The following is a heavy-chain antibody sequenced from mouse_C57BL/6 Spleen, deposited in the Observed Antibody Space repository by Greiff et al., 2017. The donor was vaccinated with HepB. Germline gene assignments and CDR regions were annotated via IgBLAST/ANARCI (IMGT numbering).Heavy chain of an antibody. V-gene: IGHV5-9-1*02. CDR2: ISSGGYYI. D-gene: IGHD3-2*02. CDR1: GFTFSSYA. Sequence: DVQLVESGEGLVKPGGSLKLSCAASGFTFSSYAMSWVRQTPEKRLEWVAYISSGGYYIYYADTVKGRFTISRDNARNTLYLQMSSLKSEDTAMYYCTRALDSSCDPYWGQGTLVTVSA. J-gene: IGHJ3*01. CDR3: TRALDSSCDPY.